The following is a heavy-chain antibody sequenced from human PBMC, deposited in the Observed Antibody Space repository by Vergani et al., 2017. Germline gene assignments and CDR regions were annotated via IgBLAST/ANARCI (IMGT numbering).Heavy chain of an antibody. J-gene: IGHJ5*02. Sequence: QVQLVESGGGVVQPGGSLRLSCAASGFTFSSYGMHWVRQAPGKGLEWVAFIRYDGSNKYCADSVKGRFTISRDNSKNTLYLQMNSLRAEDTAVYYCARDLRLLYNRFDPWGQGTLVTVSS. CDR1: GFTFSSYG. D-gene: IGHD1-14*01. CDR2: IRYDGSNK. CDR3: ARDLRLLYNRFDP. V-gene: IGHV3-30*02.